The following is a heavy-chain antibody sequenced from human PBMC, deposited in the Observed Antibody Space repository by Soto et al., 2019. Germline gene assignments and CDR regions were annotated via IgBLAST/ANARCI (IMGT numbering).Heavy chain of an antibody. CDR1: GGIFTASA. V-gene: IGHV1-69*13. D-gene: IGHD3-10*01. Sequence: ASVKVSCKSSGGIFTASAISWVRQAPGQGPEWMGGVIPMFGTANYPQRFQGRVTINADESTNTAYMQLSSLRSEDTAVYFCAVGFKLDYYYGMDVWGQGTTVTVSS. CDR2: VIPMFGTA. CDR3: AVGFKLDYYYGMDV. J-gene: IGHJ6*02.